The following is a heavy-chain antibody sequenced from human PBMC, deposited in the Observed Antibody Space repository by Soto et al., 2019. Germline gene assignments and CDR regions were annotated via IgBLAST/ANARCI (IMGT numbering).Heavy chain of an antibody. CDR1: GGSISSGGYY. CDR3: ASGTEVSPSWDV. CDR2: IYYSGST. D-gene: IGHD1-26*01. Sequence: PSETLSLTCTVSGGSISSGGYYWSWIRQHPGKGLEWIGYIYYSGSTYYNPSLKSRVTISVDTSKNQFSLKLSSVTAADTAAYYCASGTEVSPSWDVWGQGTTVTVSS. J-gene: IGHJ6*02. V-gene: IGHV4-31*03.